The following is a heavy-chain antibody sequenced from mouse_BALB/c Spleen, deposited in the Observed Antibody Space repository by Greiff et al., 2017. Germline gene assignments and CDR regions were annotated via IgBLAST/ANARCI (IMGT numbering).Heavy chain of an antibody. CDR2: IDPENGDT. CDR1: GFNIKDYY. CDR3: NAVTTEAY. Sequence: VQLQQSGAELVRSGASVKLSCTASGFNIKDYYMHWVKQRPEQGLEWIGWIDPENGDTEYAPKFQGKATMTADTSSNTAYLQLSSLTSEDTAVYYCNAVTTEAYWGQGTLVTVSA. D-gene: IGHD1-1*01. J-gene: IGHJ3*01. V-gene: IGHV14-4*02.